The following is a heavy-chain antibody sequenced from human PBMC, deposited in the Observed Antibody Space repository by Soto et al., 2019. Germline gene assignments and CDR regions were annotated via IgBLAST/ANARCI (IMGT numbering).Heavy chain of an antibody. J-gene: IGHJ4*02. CDR1: GDSISNYY. CDR3: ARLIASGNHYFDY. D-gene: IGHD3-10*01. V-gene: IGHV4-59*08. CDR2: IYYRGST. Sequence: SETLSLTCIVSGDSISNYYWSWIRRPPGKGLEWIGYIYYRGSTDYSPSLKSRVTISVDTSKNQFSLKLSSVTAADTAVYYCARLIASGNHYFDYWGQGTLVTVSS.